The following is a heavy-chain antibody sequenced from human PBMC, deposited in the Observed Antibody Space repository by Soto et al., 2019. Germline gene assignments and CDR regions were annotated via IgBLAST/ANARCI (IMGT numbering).Heavy chain of an antibody. CDR2: IYYSGST. Sequence: TSETLSLTCTVSGGSISSGDYYWSWIRQPPGKGLEWIGYIYYSGSTNYNPSLKSRVTISVDTSKNQFSLKLSSVTAADTAVYYCARHWTVVRGGYYYMDVWGKGTTVTVSS. CDR3: ARHWTVVRGGYYYMDV. CDR1: GGSISSGDYY. J-gene: IGHJ6*03. V-gene: IGHV4-61*08. D-gene: IGHD2-2*01.